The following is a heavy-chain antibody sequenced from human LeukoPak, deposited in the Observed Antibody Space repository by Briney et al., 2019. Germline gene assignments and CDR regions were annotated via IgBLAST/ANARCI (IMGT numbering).Heavy chain of an antibody. Sequence: ASVRVSFTASGYTFTAYYLHWVRQAPGQGLEWMGWINPNSGGTNYAQKFKGWVTLTRDTSINTTYMELSRLASDVTAVYFCARGLGWLYYYYYMDVWGKGTTVTVSS. V-gene: IGHV1-2*04. CDR3: ARGLGWLYYYYYMDV. CDR2: INPNSGGT. CDR1: GYTFTAYY. D-gene: IGHD5-12*01. J-gene: IGHJ6*03.